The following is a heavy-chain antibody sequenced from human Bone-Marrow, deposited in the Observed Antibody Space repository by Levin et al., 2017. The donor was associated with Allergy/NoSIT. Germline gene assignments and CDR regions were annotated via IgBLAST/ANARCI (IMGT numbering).Heavy chain of an antibody. D-gene: IGHD3-10*01. CDR3: TTIPRLTMVRGVKGHYYYGMDV. V-gene: IGHV3-15*01. CDR2: IKSKTDGGTT. J-gene: IGHJ6*02. Sequence: GGSLRLSCAASGFTFSNAWMSWVRQAPGKGLEWVGRIKSKTDGGTTDYAAPVKGRFTISRDDSKNTLYLQMNSLKTEDTAVYYCTTIPRLTMVRGVKGHYYYGMDVWSQGTTVTVSS. CDR1: GFTFSNAW.